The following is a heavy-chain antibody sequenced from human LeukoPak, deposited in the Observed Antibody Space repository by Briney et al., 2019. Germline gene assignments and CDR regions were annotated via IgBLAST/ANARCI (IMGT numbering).Heavy chain of an antibody. V-gene: IGHV4-59*11. Sequence: MSSETLSLTCSVSGGSITSHFWSWIRQPPGKGLEWIGYIHYSGSTNYNPSLKSRVTISPDTSKNQLFLKLNSVTAADTAVYYCARGGPGPDMDVWGKGTTVTVSS. CDR2: IHYSGST. CDR3: ARGGPGPDMDV. J-gene: IGHJ6*04. CDR1: GGSITSHF.